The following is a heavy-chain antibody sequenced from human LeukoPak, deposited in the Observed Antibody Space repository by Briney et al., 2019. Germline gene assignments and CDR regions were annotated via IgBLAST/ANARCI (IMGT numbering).Heavy chain of an antibody. CDR2: LYGGGST. CDR3: AGLCGSISCPEVVGH. Sequence: GGSLRLSCAASGFTVRSNYMTWVRQAPGMGLEWVSVLYGGGSTYYADSVKGRFTISRDNSKNTLYLQMNSLRAEDTAVYYCAGLCGSISCPEVVGHWGQGTLVTVSS. D-gene: IGHD2-2*01. CDR1: GFTVRSNY. J-gene: IGHJ4*02. V-gene: IGHV3-66*02.